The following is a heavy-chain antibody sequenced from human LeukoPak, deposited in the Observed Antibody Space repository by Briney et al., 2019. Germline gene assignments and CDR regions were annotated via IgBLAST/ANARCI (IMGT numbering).Heavy chain of an antibody. D-gene: IGHD5-24*01. V-gene: IGHV4-59*01. CDR3: ARVGQMATDNFDY. CDR2: IYYSGST. Sequence: SETLSLTCTVSGDSMSGYYWGWIRQPPGKGLEWIGYIYYSGSTSYNASLKSRVTMSVDTSKNQFSLNLSSVTAADTAVYYCARVGQMATDNFDYWGQGTLVTVFS. CDR1: GDSMSGYY. J-gene: IGHJ4*02.